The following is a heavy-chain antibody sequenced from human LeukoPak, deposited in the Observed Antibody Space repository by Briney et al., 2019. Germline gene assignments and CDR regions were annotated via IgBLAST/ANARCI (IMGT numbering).Heavy chain of an antibody. CDR1: VGTFSSYA. CDR3: ARAYHDSSGYAEYFQH. V-gene: IGHV1-18*01. D-gene: IGHD3-22*01. Sequence: AAVKVSCKASVGTFSSYAISRVRQAPGQALEWIGWICAYNGSTNYAQKLQGRVTMTTDTSTTTDYLDLRSLRSAATDVYYYARAYHDSSGYAEYFQHWGQGTLVTVSS. CDR2: ICAYNGST. J-gene: IGHJ1*01.